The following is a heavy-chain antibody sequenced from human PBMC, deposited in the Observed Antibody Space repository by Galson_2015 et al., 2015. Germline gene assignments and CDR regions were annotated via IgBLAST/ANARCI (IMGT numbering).Heavy chain of an antibody. CDR1: GGTFSSYT. D-gene: IGHD2-15*01. J-gene: IGHJ6*02. V-gene: IGHV1-69*02. Sequence: SCKASGGTFSSYTISWVRQAPGQGLEWMGRIIPILGIANYAQKFQGRVTITADKSTSTAYMELSSLRSEDTAVYYCARGVSDCSGGSCYSYYYYGMDVWGQGTTVTVSS. CDR2: IIPILGIA. CDR3: ARGVSDCSGGSCYSYYYYGMDV.